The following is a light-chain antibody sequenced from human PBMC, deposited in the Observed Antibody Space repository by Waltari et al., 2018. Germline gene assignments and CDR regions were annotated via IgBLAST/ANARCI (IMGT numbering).Light chain of an antibody. CDR1: TTYVGRYNT. J-gene: IGLJ1*01. CDR3: SSYTSSSTFV. V-gene: IGLV2-18*02. CDR2: EVT. Sequence: QSALTQPPSVSGPPGQSVTISSPVPTTYVGRYNTVPWYQQPPGTAPKLLIYEVTNRPSGAPDRFSGSKSGNTATLTVSGLQAEDEADYYCSSYTSSSTFVFGTGTKVTVL.